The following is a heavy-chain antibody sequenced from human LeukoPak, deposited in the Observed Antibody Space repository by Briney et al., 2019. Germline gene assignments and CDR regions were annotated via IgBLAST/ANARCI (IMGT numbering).Heavy chain of an antibody. V-gene: IGHV3-21*04. Sequence: GGSLRLSCVVSGFTFRSYHMNWVRQAPGKGLEWVSSISTSNSYIYYADSVTGRFTISRDNAKNSLYLQMNSLRAEDTALYYCARVPLMVYDNWFDPWGQGTLVTVSS. D-gene: IGHD2-8*01. CDR2: ISTSNSYI. CDR3: ARVPLMVYDNWFDP. CDR1: GFTFRSYH. J-gene: IGHJ5*02.